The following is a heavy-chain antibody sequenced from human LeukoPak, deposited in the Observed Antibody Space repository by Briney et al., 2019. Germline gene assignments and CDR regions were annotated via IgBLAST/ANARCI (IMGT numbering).Heavy chain of an antibody. CDR2: IYHSGST. CDR1: GDSISSGGYS. V-gene: IGHV4-30-2*01. J-gene: IGHJ3*02. CDR3: ARSAAGTGAFDI. Sequence: SQTLSLTCAVSGDSISSGGYSWSWIRQPPGKGLEWIGYIYHSGSTYYNPSLKSRVTISVDRSKNQFSLKLSSVTAADTAVYYCARSAAGTGAFDIWGQGTMVTVSS. D-gene: IGHD6-13*01.